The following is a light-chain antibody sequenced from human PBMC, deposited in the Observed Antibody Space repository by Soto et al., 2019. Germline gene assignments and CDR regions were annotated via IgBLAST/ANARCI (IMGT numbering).Light chain of an antibody. Sequence: DIVMTQSPDSLAVSLGERATINCKSSQSVLHNSNNKNYLAWYQQKPGQPPKLLIYWASTRESGVPDRFSGSGSATDFTLTISSLQAEDVAVYYCQQYYTTPLTFGGGTKVAIK. CDR2: WAS. CDR1: QSVLHNSNNKNY. CDR3: QQYYTTPLT. J-gene: IGKJ4*01. V-gene: IGKV4-1*01.